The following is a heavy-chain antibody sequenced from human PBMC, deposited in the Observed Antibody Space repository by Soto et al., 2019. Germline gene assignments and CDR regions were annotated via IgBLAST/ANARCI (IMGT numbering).Heavy chain of an antibody. CDR2: IDWDDDK. Sequence: GSGPTLVNPTQSLTLTCPFSGFSLSTSGMCASWIRQPPGKALEWLALIDWDDDKYYSTSLKTRLTISKDTSKNQVVLTMTNMDPVDTATYYCARASYYYDSSGYPDYWGQGTLVTVSS. V-gene: IGHV2-70*01. CDR1: GFSLSTSGMC. CDR3: ARASYYYDSSGYPDY. J-gene: IGHJ4*02. D-gene: IGHD3-22*01.